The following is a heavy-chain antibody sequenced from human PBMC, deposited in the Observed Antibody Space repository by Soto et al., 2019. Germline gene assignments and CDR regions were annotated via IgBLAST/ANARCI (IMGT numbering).Heavy chain of an antibody. V-gene: IGHV5-10-1*01. CDR1: GYSFTSYC. Sequence: PGESLKISCKGSGYSFTSYCISWVRQMPGKGLEWMGRIDPSDSYSNYSPSFQGHVTISADKSISTAYLQWNSLKASDTAIYYWARLSVVDYYGMDVWGQGTTVTVSS. CDR2: IDPSDSYS. D-gene: IGHD3-22*01. CDR3: ARLSVVDYYGMDV. J-gene: IGHJ6*02.